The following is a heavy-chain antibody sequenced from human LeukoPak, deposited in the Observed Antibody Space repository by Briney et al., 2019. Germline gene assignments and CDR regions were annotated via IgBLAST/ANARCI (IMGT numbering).Heavy chain of an antibody. D-gene: IGHD3-3*01. CDR3: ARDGGFEIFGVVQREI. Sequence: ASVKVSCKASGYTFTSYGISWVRQAPGQGLEWMGWISAYNGNTNYAQKLQGRVTMTTDTSTSTAYMELRSLRSDDTAVYYCARDGGFEIFGVVQREIWGQGTLVTVSS. J-gene: IGHJ4*02. CDR1: GYTFTSYG. CDR2: ISAYNGNT. V-gene: IGHV1-18*01.